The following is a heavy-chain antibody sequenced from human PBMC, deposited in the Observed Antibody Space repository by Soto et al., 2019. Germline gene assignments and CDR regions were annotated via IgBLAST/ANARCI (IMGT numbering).Heavy chain of an antibody. CDR1: GFTFSDYY. Sequence: GGSLRLSCAASGFTFSDYYMSWIRQAPGKGLEWVSYISSSGSTIYYADSVKGRFTISRDNAKNSLYLQMNSLRAEDTAVYYCAGDRRTALGPYWDYWGQGTLVTVSS. CDR2: ISSSGSTI. J-gene: IGHJ4*02. CDR3: AGDRRTALGPYWDY. V-gene: IGHV3-11*01. D-gene: IGHD2-21*02.